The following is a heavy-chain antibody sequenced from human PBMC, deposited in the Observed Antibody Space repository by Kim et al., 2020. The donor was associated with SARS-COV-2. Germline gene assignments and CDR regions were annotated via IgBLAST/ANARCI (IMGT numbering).Heavy chain of an antibody. V-gene: IGHV3-30*18. Sequence: GGSLRLSCAASGFTFSNSCMHWVRQAPGKGLEWVAVISYDGSNKYYAYSVPGRFTISISSYNTKLTLHMQSQSVKTAAISVYSKNTHPLFSTATLFYY. CDR1: GFTFSNSC. J-gene: IGHJ6*01. D-gene: IGHD4-17*01. CDR3: NTHPLFSTATLFYY. CDR2: ISYDGSNK.